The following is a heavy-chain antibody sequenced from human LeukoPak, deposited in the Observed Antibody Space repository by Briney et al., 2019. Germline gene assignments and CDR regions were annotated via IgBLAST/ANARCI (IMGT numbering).Heavy chain of an antibody. CDR2: IYSGGST. V-gene: IGHV3-53*04. CDR3: ARDSTDGVIPRELHPPFDY. D-gene: IGHD1-26*01. CDR1: GFTVSSNY. J-gene: IGHJ4*02. Sequence: GGSLRLSCAASGFTVSSNYMSWVRQAPGKGLEWVSVIYSGGSTYYADSVKGRFTISRHNSKNTLYLQMNSLRAEDTAVYYCARDSTDGVIPRELHPPFDYWGQGTLVTVSS.